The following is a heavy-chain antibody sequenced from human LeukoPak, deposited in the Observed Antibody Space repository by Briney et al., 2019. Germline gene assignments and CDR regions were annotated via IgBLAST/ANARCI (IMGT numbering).Heavy chain of an antibody. Sequence: PGGSLRLSCAASGFTFNSYAMSWVRKAPGKGPEWVSAISGSGGTTYYADSVKGRFTISRDNSKNTLYLEMNSLRAEDTAVYYCAKGSSGYSSGWFEDYWGQGTLVTVSS. CDR3: AKGSSGYSSGWFEDY. J-gene: IGHJ4*02. D-gene: IGHD6-19*01. CDR2: ISGSGGTT. V-gene: IGHV3-23*01. CDR1: GFTFNSYA.